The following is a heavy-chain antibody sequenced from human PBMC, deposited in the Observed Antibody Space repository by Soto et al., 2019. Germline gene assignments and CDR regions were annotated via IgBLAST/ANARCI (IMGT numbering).Heavy chain of an antibody. J-gene: IGHJ4*02. V-gene: IGHV3-74*01. D-gene: IGHD6-6*01. CDR1: GFTFSIYW. CDR3: AKTTTPYSASSHNFDS. Sequence: GGSLRLSCATSGFTFSIYWMHWVRQAPGKGLVWVSRINSDGTSTIYADSVKGRFTISRDNAKNTLHLQMNSLRAEDTAMYYCAKTTTPYSASSHNFDSWGQGTLVTVSS. CDR2: INSDGTST.